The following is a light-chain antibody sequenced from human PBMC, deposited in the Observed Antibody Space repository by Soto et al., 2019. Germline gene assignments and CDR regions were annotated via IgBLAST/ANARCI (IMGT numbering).Light chain of an antibody. CDR1: QSVENY. Sequence: EIVLTQSPATLSLSPGERATLSCRASQSVENYLAWFQQKRGQAPRLLIYDTSNRAAGIPARFSGSGSGTDFTLTISSLVPEDFAVYYCHQRYIWPPLTFGGGTKVEIK. CDR3: HQRYIWPPLT. CDR2: DTS. J-gene: IGKJ4*01. V-gene: IGKV3-11*01.